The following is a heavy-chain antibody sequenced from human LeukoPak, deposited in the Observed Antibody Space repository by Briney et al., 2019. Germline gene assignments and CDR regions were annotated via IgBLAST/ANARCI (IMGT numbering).Heavy chain of an antibody. CDR1: GYFSTAYY. CDR3: ARVFLRSAAGIDY. J-gene: IGHJ4*02. CDR2: IYHSGST. V-gene: IGHV4-38-2*02. Sequence: SETLSLTCTVSGYFSTAYYWGWIRQPPGKGLEWIGSIYHSGSTYYNPSLKSRVTISVDTSKNQFSLKLSSVTAADTAVYYCARVFLRSAAGIDYWGQGTLVTVSS. D-gene: IGHD6-13*01.